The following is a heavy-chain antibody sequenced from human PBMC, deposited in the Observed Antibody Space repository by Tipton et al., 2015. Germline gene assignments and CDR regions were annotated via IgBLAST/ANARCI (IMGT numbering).Heavy chain of an antibody. V-gene: IGHV4-38-2*01. CDR3: ARRFSHSSSWTFDY. D-gene: IGHD6-13*01. CDR1: AYSISSDYY. CDR2: ISHSGNT. Sequence: TLSLTCAVSAYSISSDYYWGWIRQPPGKGLEWIGSISHSGNTYYNPSLKSRVTISRDTSKNQFSMKLSSVTAADTAVYYCARRFSHSSSWTFDYWGQGTLVTVSS. J-gene: IGHJ4*02.